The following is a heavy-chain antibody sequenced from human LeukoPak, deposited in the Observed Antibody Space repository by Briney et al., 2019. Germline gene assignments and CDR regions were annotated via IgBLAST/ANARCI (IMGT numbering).Heavy chain of an antibody. CDR3: GKTTTGYSSGRNPAWPVDY. J-gene: IGHJ4*02. Sequence: GGSLRLSCTASGFTFNSYAMYWVRQAPGKGLEWVSGIFGSGGSAHYADSVKGRFTISRDNSQNTVYLQMNSLRAEDTAVYYCGKTTTGYSSGRNPAWPVDYWGQGTLVTVSS. CDR1: GFTFNSYA. D-gene: IGHD6-19*01. CDR2: IFGSGGSA. V-gene: IGHV3-23*01.